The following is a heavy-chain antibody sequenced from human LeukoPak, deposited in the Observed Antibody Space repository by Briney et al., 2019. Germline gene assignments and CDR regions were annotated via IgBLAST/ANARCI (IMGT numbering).Heavy chain of an antibody. CDR3: AKSVMITFGGVIGAFDI. J-gene: IGHJ3*02. CDR2: ISGSGGST. Sequence: GGSLRLSCAASGFTFSSYAMSWVRQAPGKGLEWVSAISGSGGSTYYADSVKGRFTISRDNSKNTLYLQMSSLRAEDTAVYYCAKSVMITFGGVIGAFDIWGQGTMVTVSS. V-gene: IGHV3-23*01. CDR1: GFTFSSYA. D-gene: IGHD3-16*02.